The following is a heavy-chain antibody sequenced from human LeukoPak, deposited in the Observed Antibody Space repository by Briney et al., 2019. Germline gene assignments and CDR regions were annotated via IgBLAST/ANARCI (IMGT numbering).Heavy chain of an antibody. Sequence: GGSLRLSCAASGFTFSSYSMNWVRQAPGKGLEWVSSISSSSSYIYYADSVKGRFTISRDNAKNLLYLQMNSLRAEDTAVYYCARDGNYYDSSGYLKFDPWGQGTLVTVSS. CDR2: ISSSSSYI. CDR3: ARDGNYYDSSGYLKFDP. J-gene: IGHJ5*02. CDR1: GFTFSSYS. D-gene: IGHD3-22*01. V-gene: IGHV3-21*01.